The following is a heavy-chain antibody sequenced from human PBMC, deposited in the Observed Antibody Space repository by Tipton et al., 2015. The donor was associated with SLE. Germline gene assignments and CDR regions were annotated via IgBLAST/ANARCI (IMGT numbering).Heavy chain of an antibody. D-gene: IGHD6-13*01. J-gene: IGHJ4*02. CDR1: GGSFSGYY. Sequence: TLSLTCAVYGGSFSGYYWSWIRQPPGKGLEWIGEINHSGSTNYNPSLKSRVTISVDTSKNQFSLKLSSVTAADPAVYYCARAPGSSLDYWGQGTLVTVSS. CDR3: ARAPGSSLDY. CDR2: INHSGST. V-gene: IGHV4-34*01.